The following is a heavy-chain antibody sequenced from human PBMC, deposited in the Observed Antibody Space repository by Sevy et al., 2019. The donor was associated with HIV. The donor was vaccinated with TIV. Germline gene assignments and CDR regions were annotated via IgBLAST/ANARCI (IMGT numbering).Heavy chain of an antibody. D-gene: IGHD1-1*01. J-gene: IGHJ4*02. V-gene: IGHV3-49*04. Sequence: GGSLRLSCTASGFTFDDYCMSWVRQAPGKGLEWVAFLKSKAYGGTLDYAASVKGRFTISRDDSKSIAHLQMTDLKTEDTAIYFCTRWKGGRSIFDDWGQGALVTVSS. CDR1: GFTFDDYC. CDR3: TRWKGGRSIFDD. CDR2: LKSKAYGGTL.